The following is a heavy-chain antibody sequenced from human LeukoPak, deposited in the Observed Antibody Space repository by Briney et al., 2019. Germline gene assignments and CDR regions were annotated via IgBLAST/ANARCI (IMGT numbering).Heavy chain of an antibody. J-gene: IGHJ4*02. D-gene: IGHD3-22*01. V-gene: IGHV3-53*01. CDR3: ARDLNYDSAY. Sequence: QPGGPLRLSCAASGFTVSSNYMSWVRQAPGKGLEWVSVIYSGGSTYYADSVKGRFTISRDNSKNTVYLQMNSLRAEDTAVYYCARDLNYDSAYWGQGTLVTVSS. CDR2: IYSGGST. CDR1: GFTVSSNY.